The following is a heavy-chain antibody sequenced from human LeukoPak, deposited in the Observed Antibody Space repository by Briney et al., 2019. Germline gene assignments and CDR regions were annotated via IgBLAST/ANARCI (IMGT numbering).Heavy chain of an antibody. CDR2: IYPGDSDT. D-gene: IGHD6-25*01. J-gene: IGHJ2*01. V-gene: IGHV5-51*01. CDR1: GYSFTSYW. Sequence: GESLKISCKGSGYSFTSYWIGWVRQMPGKGLEWMGIIYPGDSDTRYSPSFQGQVTISADKSISTAYLQWSSLKASDTAMYYCARRVGWQQRHGWYFDLWGRGTLVTVSS. CDR3: ARRVGWQQRHGWYFDL.